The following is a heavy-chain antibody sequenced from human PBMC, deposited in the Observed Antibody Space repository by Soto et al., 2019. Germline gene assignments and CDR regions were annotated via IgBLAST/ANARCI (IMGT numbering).Heavy chain of an antibody. CDR3: ARADCSGGSCPLDY. CDR2: IWYDGSNK. CDR1: GFTFSSYG. D-gene: IGHD2-15*01. V-gene: IGHV3-33*01. Sequence: QVQLVDSGGGVVKPGRSLRLSCAASGFTFSSYGMHWVRQAPGKGLEWVAIIWYDGSNKYYADSVKGRFTISRDNSKNTLYLQMNSLRAEDTAVYYCARADCSGGSCPLDYWGQGTLVTVSS. J-gene: IGHJ4*02.